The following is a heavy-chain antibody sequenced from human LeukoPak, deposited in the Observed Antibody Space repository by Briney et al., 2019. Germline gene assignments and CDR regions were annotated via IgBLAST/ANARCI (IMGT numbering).Heavy chain of an antibody. V-gene: IGHV1-2*06. CDR2: INPNTGGT. Sequence: ASVKVSCKASGYTFTGYFIHCVRHAPGQGLEYMGRINPNTGGTNHAQNFTGRVTMTRDPSISTAHMEPSSLRFDHTAIYYCARELRLGNCGLTWGQGALVTVSS. CDR3: ARELRLGNCGLT. CDR1: GYTFTGYF. D-gene: IGHD2-21*01. J-gene: IGHJ5*02.